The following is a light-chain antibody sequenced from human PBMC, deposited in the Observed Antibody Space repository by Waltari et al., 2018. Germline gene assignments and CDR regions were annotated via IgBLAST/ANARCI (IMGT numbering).Light chain of an antibody. Sequence: QSALTQPASVPGSPGQSITISCTGTDSDVGAYNFVSWYRQHPRKAPPLNIYEVSERPPGISDRFSGSKSDNTASLTISGLQADDEAVYYCSSYTTSNAPGVFGTGTKVTVL. CDR3: SSYTTSNAPGV. V-gene: IGLV2-14*01. CDR2: EVS. CDR1: DSDVGAYNF. J-gene: IGLJ1*01.